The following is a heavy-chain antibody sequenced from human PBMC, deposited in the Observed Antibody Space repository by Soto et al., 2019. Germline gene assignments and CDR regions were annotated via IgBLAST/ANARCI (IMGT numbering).Heavy chain of an antibody. CDR1: GGSISSFY. D-gene: IGHD3-3*01. J-gene: IGHJ5*02. V-gene: IGHV4-59*01. Sequence: PSETLSLTCTVSGGSISSFYLNWIRQSPGKELEWIGYIYYSGTTNYNPALQSRVTMSVDSSKNQFSLKLSSVTAADTAVYYCAGDRSASGYNWFDPWGQGTLVTVSS. CDR2: IYYSGTT. CDR3: AGDRSASGYNWFDP.